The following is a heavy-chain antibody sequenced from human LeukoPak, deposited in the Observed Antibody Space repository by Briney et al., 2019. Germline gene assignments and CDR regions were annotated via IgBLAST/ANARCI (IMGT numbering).Heavy chain of an antibody. V-gene: IGHV1-69*02. CDR2: IIPILGIA. CDR3: ASTPNYYYYYMDV. J-gene: IGHJ6*03. Sequence: SVKVSCKASGGTFSSYTISWVRQAPGQGLEWMGRIIPILGIANYAQKFQGRVTITADKSTSTAYMELSSLRSEDTAVYYCASTPNYYYYYMDVWGKRTTVTVSS. CDR1: GGTFSSYT.